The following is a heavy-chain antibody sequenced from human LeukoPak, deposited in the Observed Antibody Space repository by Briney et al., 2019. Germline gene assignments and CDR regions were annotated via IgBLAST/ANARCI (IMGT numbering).Heavy chain of an antibody. D-gene: IGHD3-9*01. CDR1: GGSISSSSYY. Sequence: SETLSLTCTVSGGSISSSSYYWGWIRQPPGKGLEWIGCIYYSGSTYYNPSLKSRVTISVGTSKNQFSLKLSSVTAADTAVYYCARHYGYYDILTGYYLNWFDPWGQGTLVTVSS. CDR2: IYYSGST. J-gene: IGHJ5*02. V-gene: IGHV4-39*01. CDR3: ARHYGYYDILTGYYLNWFDP.